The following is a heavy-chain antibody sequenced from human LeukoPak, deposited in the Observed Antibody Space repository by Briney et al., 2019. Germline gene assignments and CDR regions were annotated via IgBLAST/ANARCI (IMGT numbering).Heavy chain of an antibody. D-gene: IGHD3-10*01. Sequence: GGSLRLSCAASGFTFSSYSMNWVRQAPGKGLEWVSSISSSSSYIYYADSVKGRFTISRDNAKNSLYLQMNSLRAEDTAVYYCARLWRTMVRRYMDAWGKGTTVTISS. CDR2: ISSSSSYI. CDR1: GFTFSSYS. CDR3: ARLWRTMVRRYMDA. J-gene: IGHJ6*03. V-gene: IGHV3-21*01.